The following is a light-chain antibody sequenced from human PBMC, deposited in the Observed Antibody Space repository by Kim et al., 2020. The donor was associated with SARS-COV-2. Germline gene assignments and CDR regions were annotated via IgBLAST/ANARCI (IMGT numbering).Light chain of an antibody. Sequence: GQRVTISCSGTRSNIGNNFVSWYQQLPGTAPKLLIYDNNERPSGIPDRFSGSKSGTSATLGITGLQTGDEADYYCGTWDTSLSAGIFGGGTQLTVL. J-gene: IGLJ2*01. CDR2: DNN. V-gene: IGLV1-51*01. CDR1: RSNIGNNF. CDR3: GTWDTSLSAGI.